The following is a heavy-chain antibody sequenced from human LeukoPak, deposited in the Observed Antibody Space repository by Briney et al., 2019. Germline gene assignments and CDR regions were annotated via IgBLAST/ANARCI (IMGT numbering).Heavy chain of an antibody. CDR3: VRDLGGRSGH. Sequence: GGSLRLSCAASGFSFSSNWMHWVRQAPGKGLVWVSRINEDGSTTNYADSVKGRSTIFRDNAKNTLYLQMNSLRAEDTAVYYCVRDLGGRSGHWGQGTLVTVSS. J-gene: IGHJ4*02. V-gene: IGHV3-74*01. CDR2: INEDGSTT. D-gene: IGHD1-26*01. CDR1: GFSFSSNW.